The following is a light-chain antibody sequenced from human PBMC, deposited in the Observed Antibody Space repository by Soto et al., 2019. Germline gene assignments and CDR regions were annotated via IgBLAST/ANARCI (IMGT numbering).Light chain of an antibody. CDR1: QSVSSSY. V-gene: IGKV3-20*01. CDR3: QQYGSSPWT. CDR2: GAS. J-gene: IGKJ1*01. Sequence: EIVLTQSRGTLSLSPGERATLSCRASQSVSSSYLAWYQQKPGQAPRPLIYGASSRAIGIPDRFSGSGSGTDFTLTIIRLEPEDFAVYYCQQYGSSPWTFGQGTKVEIK.